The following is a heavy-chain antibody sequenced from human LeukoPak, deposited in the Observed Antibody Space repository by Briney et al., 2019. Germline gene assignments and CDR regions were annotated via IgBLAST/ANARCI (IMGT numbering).Heavy chain of an antibody. D-gene: IGHD3-3*01. Sequence: GGSLRLSCAASGFTFSSYAMSWVRQAPGGGLEWVSSISGSGSSTYYADSVKGRFTISRDNSKNTLYLQVNSLRAEDTAVYYCAKARHYDFWSGEGNFDYWGQGTLVTVSS. CDR2: ISGSGSST. CDR3: AKARHYDFWSGEGNFDY. CDR1: GFTFSSYA. J-gene: IGHJ4*02. V-gene: IGHV3-23*01.